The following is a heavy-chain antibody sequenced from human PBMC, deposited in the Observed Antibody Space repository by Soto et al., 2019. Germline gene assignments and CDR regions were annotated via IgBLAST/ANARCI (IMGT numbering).Heavy chain of an antibody. CDR1: GFSLSNARMG. D-gene: IGHD4-17*01. J-gene: IGHJ4*02. Sequence: QVTLKESGPVLVKPTETLTLTCTVSGFSLSNARMGVSWIRQPPGKALEWLAHIFSNDEKSYSTSLKSRLTTPKDPSKSQVVLTITNMDPADTATYYCARIIGTVTAHDSFDYWGQGTLVTVSS. V-gene: IGHV2-26*01. CDR2: IFSNDEK. CDR3: ARIIGTVTAHDSFDY.